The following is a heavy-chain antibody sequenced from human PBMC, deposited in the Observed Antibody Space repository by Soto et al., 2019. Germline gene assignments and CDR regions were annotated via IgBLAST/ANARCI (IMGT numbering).Heavy chain of an antibody. V-gene: IGHV3-33*01. CDR3: ARDGIGGTVFRGYLDY. D-gene: IGHD1-7*01. Sequence: GGSLRLSCAVPGGTFHGYGMHWVRQAPGKGLEWVAIIRFDGSNEEYADSVKGRFTISRDNSKNTLYLQMNTLGAEDTAIYYCARDGIGGTVFRGYLDYWGRGP. J-gene: IGHJ4*02. CDR2: IRFDGSNE. CDR1: GGTFHGYG.